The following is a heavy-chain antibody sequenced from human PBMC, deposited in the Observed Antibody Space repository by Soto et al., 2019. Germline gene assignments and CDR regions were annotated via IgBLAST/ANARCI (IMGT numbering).Heavy chain of an antibody. J-gene: IGHJ4*02. Sequence: QVQLQESGPGLVKPSQTLSLTCTVSGGSISSGDYYWSWIRQPPGKGLVWIGYIYYSGSTYYNPSLKSRVTISVDTSKIQFSRKLSSVTAADAAVYYCASNSYGYTFEDYWGQGNLVTVSS. CDR1: GGSISSGDYY. D-gene: IGHD5-18*01. V-gene: IGHV4-30-4*01. CDR3: ASNSYGYTFEDY. CDR2: IYYSGST.